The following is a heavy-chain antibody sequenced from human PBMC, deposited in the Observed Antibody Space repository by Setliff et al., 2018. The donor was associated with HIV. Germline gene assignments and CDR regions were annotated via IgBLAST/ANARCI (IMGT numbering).Heavy chain of an antibody. CDR3: ARDLRVRYYYYYMDV. Sequence: SETLSLTCTVSGDSMRDYYWSWLRQPAGKGLEWIGRIFPSGSTNYNPSLKSRVTISVDTSKNQFSLKLSSVTAADTAVYYCARDLRVRYYYYYMDVWGKGTTVTVSS. CDR1: GDSMRDYY. V-gene: IGHV4-4*07. D-gene: IGHD2-21*01. J-gene: IGHJ6*03. CDR2: IFPSGST.